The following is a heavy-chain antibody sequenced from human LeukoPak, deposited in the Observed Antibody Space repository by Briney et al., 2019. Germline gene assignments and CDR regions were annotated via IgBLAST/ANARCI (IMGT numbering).Heavy chain of an antibody. CDR1: GFTFSSYW. CDR3: ARDSYSRGFDP. Sequence: GGSLRLSCAASGFTFSSYWMHWVRQAPGKGLEWVSRINCDGSSTYYADSVKGRFTISRDNAKNTLYLQMNSLRAEDTAVYYCARDSYSRGFDPWRQGTLVTVSS. D-gene: IGHD2-15*01. CDR2: INCDGSST. V-gene: IGHV3-74*01. J-gene: IGHJ5*02.